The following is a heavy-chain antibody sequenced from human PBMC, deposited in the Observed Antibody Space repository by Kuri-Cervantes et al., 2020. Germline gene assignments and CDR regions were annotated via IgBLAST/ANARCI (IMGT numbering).Heavy chain of an antibody. J-gene: IGHJ3*02. CDR2: MSQDGTKK. CDR1: GFTISNSY. D-gene: IGHD5-24*01. CDR3: TKEATGYAFDI. Sequence: GESLKISCAASGFTISNSYMAWVRQSPARGLEWVSDMSQDGTKKSYLDSVKGRFTTSRDNAKNSVYLEMNSLRVDDTAVYYCTKEATGYAFDIWGQGTMVTVSS. V-gene: IGHV3-7*01.